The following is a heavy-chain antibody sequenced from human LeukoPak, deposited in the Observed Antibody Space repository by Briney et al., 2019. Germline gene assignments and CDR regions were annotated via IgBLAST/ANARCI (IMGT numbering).Heavy chain of an antibody. CDR2: IYYSGST. J-gene: IGHJ5*02. CDR1: GASISSSTDY. V-gene: IGHV4-39*01. CDR3: ARLSALLNGFDP. D-gene: IGHD3-10*01. Sequence: PSETLSLTCTVSGASISSSTDYWGWIRQPPGKGLEWIANIYYSGSTYYNPSLKSRVTISVDSSNNQFSLILSSVTAADTAVYYCARLSALLNGFDPWGQGTLVTVSS.